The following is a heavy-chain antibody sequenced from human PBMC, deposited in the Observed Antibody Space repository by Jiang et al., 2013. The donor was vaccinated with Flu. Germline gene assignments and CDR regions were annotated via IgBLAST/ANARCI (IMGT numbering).Heavy chain of an antibody. CDR1: GGYISSTVW. Sequence: AVSGGYISSTVWWSWVRQPPERGLEWIGEIHHSGSTNYNPSLKSRVNISVDKSKNQSSLKLRSVTAADTAIYFCARAVAGTGAFDIWGQGTMVTVSS. CDR3: ARAVAGTGAFDI. CDR2: IHHSGST. J-gene: IGHJ3*02. V-gene: IGHV4-4*01. D-gene: IGHD6-19*01.